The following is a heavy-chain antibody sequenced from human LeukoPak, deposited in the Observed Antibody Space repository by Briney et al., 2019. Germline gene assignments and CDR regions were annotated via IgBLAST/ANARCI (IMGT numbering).Heavy chain of an antibody. D-gene: IGHD5-18*01. Sequence: SLRLSCAAPGFTFDDYAMHWVRQAPGKGLEWVSGISWNSGSIGYADSVKGRFTISRDNAKNSLYLQMNSLRAEDTALYYCAKASNRWIQLWLDYWGQGTLVTVSS. CDR2: ISWNSGSI. V-gene: IGHV3-9*01. CDR3: AKASNRWIQLWLDY. J-gene: IGHJ4*02. CDR1: GFTFDDYA.